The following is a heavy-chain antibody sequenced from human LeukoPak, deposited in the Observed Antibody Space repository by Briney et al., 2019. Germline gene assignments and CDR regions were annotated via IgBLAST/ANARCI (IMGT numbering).Heavy chain of an antibody. CDR2: IYYSGST. CDR3: ASHMVRGAPTVDY. CDR1: GGSISSGDYY. D-gene: IGHD3-10*01. J-gene: IGHJ4*02. Sequence: SETLSLTCTVSGGSISSGDYYWSWIRQPPVKGLEWIGYIYYSGSTYYNPSLKSRVTISVDTSKNQFSLKLSSVTAADTAVYYCASHMVRGAPTVDYWGQGTLVTVSS. V-gene: IGHV4-30-4*01.